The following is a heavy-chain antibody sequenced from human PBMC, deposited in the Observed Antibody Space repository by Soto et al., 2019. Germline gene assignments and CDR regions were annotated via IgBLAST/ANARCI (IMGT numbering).Heavy chain of an antibody. J-gene: IGHJ5*02. D-gene: IGHD4-17*01. Sequence: QVQLQESGPGLVKPSETLSLTCTVSGGSISNYYWTWIRQPPGKGLEWLGYIYYSGSTNYNPSLKRRVNTSVDTSKNQSSLKLSSVTAADTAGYYCAKLPWADYGGIFDPWGQGTLVTVSS. CDR1: GGSISNYY. V-gene: IGHV4-59*01. CDR3: AKLPWADYGGIFDP. CDR2: IYYSGST.